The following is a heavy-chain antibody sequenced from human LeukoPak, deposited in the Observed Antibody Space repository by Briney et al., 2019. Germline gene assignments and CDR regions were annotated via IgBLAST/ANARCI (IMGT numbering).Heavy chain of an antibody. D-gene: IGHD7-27*01. V-gene: IGHV3-23*01. Sequence: PGGSLRLSRAASGFTFSSYAMSWVRQAPGKGLEWVSAISGSGGSTYYADSVKGRFTISRDNSKNTLYLQMNSLRAEDTAVYYCAKAKLGIGDFDYWGQGTLVTVSS. CDR3: AKAKLGIGDFDY. CDR1: GFTFSSYA. CDR2: ISGSGGST. J-gene: IGHJ4*02.